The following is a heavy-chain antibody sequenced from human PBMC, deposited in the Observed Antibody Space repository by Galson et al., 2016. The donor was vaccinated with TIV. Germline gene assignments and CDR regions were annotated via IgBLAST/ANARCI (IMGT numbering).Heavy chain of an antibody. D-gene: IGHD3/OR15-3a*01. V-gene: IGHV4-59*01. J-gene: IGHJ6*03. Sequence: SETLSLTCIVSGGPINNYDYWSWIRQPPGKGLEWIGYVYYSGSTNYNPSLKSRVTILIDTSKNQFSLRLTSVTAADTAVYYCARIGLEWPTHYYMDVWANGTTVTVSS. CDR2: VYYSGST. CDR3: ARIGLEWPTHYYMDV. CDR1: GGPINNYDY.